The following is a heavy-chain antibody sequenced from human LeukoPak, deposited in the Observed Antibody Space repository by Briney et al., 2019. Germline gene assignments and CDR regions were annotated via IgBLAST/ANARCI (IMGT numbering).Heavy chain of an antibody. Sequence: SVKVSCKASGGTFRSYAISWVRQAPGQGLEWMGGIIPIFSTTNYAQKFQGRVTITRNTSINTAYMELSSLRSEDTAVYYCARGVKYYSSGYYYFDYWGQGTLVTVSS. D-gene: IGHD3-22*01. V-gene: IGHV1-69*05. J-gene: IGHJ4*02. CDR1: GGTFRSYA. CDR2: IIPIFSTT. CDR3: ARGVKYYSSGYYYFDY.